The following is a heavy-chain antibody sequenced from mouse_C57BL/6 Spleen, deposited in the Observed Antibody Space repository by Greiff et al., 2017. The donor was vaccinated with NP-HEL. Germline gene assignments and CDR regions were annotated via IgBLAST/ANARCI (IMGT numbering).Heavy chain of an antibody. CDR3: ARFLFYDYGRYFEV. J-gene: IGHJ1*03. CDR2: INPSNGGT. D-gene: IGHD2-4*01. CDR1: GYTFTSYW. V-gene: IGHV1-53*01. Sequence: QVQLQQPGTELVKPGASVKLSCKASGYTFTSYWMHWVKQRPGQGLEWIGNINPSNGGTNYNEKFKSKATLTVDKSSSTAYMQLSSLTSEDSAVYYCARFLFYDYGRYFEVWGTGTTVTVSS.